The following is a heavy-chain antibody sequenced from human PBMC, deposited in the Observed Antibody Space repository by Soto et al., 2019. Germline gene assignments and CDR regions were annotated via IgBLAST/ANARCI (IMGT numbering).Heavy chain of an antibody. J-gene: IGHJ6*02. CDR2: IYYSGST. V-gene: IGHV4-31*03. Sequence: QVQLQESGPGLVKPSQTLSLTCTVSGGSISSGGYYWSWIRQHPGKGLEWIGYIYYSGSTYYNPCLKSRVTLSVDTSKNQFSLQLGSVTAADTAVYYCARDRHNIVVTARYYGMDVWGQGTTVTVSS. CDR3: ARDRHNIVVTARYYGMDV. CDR1: GGSISSGGYY. D-gene: IGHD2-21*01.